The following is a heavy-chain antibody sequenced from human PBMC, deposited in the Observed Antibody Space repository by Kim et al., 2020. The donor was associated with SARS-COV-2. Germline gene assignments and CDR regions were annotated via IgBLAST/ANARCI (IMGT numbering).Heavy chain of an antibody. Sequence: GGSLRLSCAASGFTFDDYSMHWVRQAPGKGLEWVSGISWNSGSIGYADSVKGRFTISRDNAKNSLYLQMNSLRAEDTALYYCASIAAEDGMDVWGQGTTVTVSS. CDR2: ISWNSGSI. D-gene: IGHD6-13*01. V-gene: IGHV3-9*01. CDR3: ASIAAEDGMDV. CDR1: GFTFDDYS. J-gene: IGHJ6*02.